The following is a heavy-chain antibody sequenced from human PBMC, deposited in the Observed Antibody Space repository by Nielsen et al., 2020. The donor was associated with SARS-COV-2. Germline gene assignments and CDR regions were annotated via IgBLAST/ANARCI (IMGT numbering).Heavy chain of an antibody. CDR3: ATSMVRGVIVPYYYYYGMDV. Sequence: SLKVSCPSSFFPFLLSSISWVRPAPGPGLAWIVGIIPIFGTATYAQKFQGRVTITADDSTSTAYMELSSLRSEDTAVYYCATSMVRGVIVPYYYYYGMDVWGQGTTVTVSS. D-gene: IGHD3-10*01. V-gene: IGHV1-69*01. CDR1: FFPFLLSS. CDR2: IIPIFGTA. J-gene: IGHJ6*02.